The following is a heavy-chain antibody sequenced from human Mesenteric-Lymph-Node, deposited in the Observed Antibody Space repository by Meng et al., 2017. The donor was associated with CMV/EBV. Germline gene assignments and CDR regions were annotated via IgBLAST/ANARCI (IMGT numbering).Heavy chain of an antibody. CDR2: TYYRSKWYT. Sequence: SCAIAGDSVSSNSAAWNWIRQSPSRGLEWLGRTYYRSKWYTDYAVSVNSRITINPDTSKNQFSLQLNSVTPEDTAVYYCARRAPGTAVRGAFDYWGQGTLVTVSS. CDR3: ARRAPGTAVRGAFDY. CDR1: GDSVSSNSAA. D-gene: IGHD3-10*01. V-gene: IGHV6-1*01. J-gene: IGHJ4*02.